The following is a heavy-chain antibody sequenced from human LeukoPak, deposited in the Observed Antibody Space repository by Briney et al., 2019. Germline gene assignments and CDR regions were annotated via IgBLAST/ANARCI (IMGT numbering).Heavy chain of an antibody. CDR1: GGSVRSYY. CDR2: IYTSGST. D-gene: IGHD6-19*01. CDR3: AGGPAWAGTAFDF. Sequence: PSETLSLTCSVSGGSVRSYYWSWIRQFAGKEPQWIGYIYTSGSTDYNPSLKSRVTISVDRSRNLIFLNLRSVTAADTAVYYCAGGPAWAGTAFDFWGQGSRVTVSP. V-gene: IGHV4-4*09. J-gene: IGHJ4*02.